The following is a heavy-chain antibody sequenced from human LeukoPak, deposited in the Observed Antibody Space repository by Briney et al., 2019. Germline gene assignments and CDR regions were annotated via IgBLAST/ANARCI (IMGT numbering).Heavy chain of an antibody. CDR3: ARDRPGIAAATFDL. D-gene: IGHD6-13*01. CDR2: ISASGSST. CDR1: GLTLSDYY. V-gene: IGHV3-11*01. Sequence: GGSLRLSCEASGLTLSDYYMSWIRQAPGKGLEWISYISASGSSTYYAESVKGRFFISRDNTKKSVSLQMDSLRAEDTAVYYCARDRPGIAAATFDLWGQGTLVTVSS. J-gene: IGHJ4*02.